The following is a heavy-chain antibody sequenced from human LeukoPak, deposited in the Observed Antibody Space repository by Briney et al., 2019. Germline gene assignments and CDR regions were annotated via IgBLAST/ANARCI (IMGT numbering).Heavy chain of an antibody. CDR2: IYSGGST. CDR3: AKGGSGSYYYGGYFDY. V-gene: IGHV3-66*01. D-gene: IGHD1-26*01. Sequence: GGSLRLSCAASGFTVSSNYMSWVGQAAGKGVGWVAVIYSGGSTYYADSVKGRFTISRDNSKNTLYLQMNSLRAEDTAVYYCAKGGSGSYYYGGYFDYWGQGTLVTVSS. J-gene: IGHJ4*02. CDR1: GFTVSSNY.